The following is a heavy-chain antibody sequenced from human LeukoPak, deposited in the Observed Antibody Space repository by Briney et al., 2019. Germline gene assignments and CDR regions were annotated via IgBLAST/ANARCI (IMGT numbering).Heavy chain of an antibody. CDR1: GFTVSNNY. J-gene: IGHJ3*02. D-gene: IGHD6-19*01. CDR3: ARDGRAVAGNGGVDAFDI. V-gene: IGHV3-30-3*01. CDR2: ISYDGSNK. Sequence: GGSLRLSCAASGFTVSNNYMSWVRQAPGKGLEWVAVISYDGSNKYYADSVKGRFTISRDNSKNTLYLQMNSLRAEDTAVYYCARDGRAVAGNGGVDAFDIWGQGTMVTVSS.